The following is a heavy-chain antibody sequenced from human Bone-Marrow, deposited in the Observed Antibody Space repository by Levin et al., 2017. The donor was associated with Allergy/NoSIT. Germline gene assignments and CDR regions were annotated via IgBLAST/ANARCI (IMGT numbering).Heavy chain of an antibody. Sequence: KASETLSLTCTASGDSISSGSYYWSWIRHHPGTGLEWIGYIYYSGSTFYNPSLQSRVTISVDTSKNQFSLKLSSVTAADTAVYYCARTYYGSGSYYDVFSDSSYYYYMDVWGKGTTVTVSS. CDR2: IYYSGST. D-gene: IGHD3-10*01. V-gene: IGHV4-31*03. J-gene: IGHJ6*03. CDR1: GDSISSGSYY. CDR3: ARTYYGSGSYYDVFSDSSYYYYMDV.